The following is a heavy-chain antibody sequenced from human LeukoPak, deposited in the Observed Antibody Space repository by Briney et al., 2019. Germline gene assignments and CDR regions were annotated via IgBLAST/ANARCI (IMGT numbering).Heavy chain of an antibody. CDR2: NSATDSRP. V-gene: IGHV3-23*01. CDR3: AKDLSYGFDY. Sequence: GGSLRLSCAASGFTFSIYAMSWVRQAPGKGLEWVSANSATDSRPYYADSVKGRFTISRDSSKSTLYLQLNGLRGEDTAIYYCAKDLSYGFDYWGQGTLVTVSS. J-gene: IGHJ4*02. D-gene: IGHD5-18*01. CDR1: GFTFSIYA.